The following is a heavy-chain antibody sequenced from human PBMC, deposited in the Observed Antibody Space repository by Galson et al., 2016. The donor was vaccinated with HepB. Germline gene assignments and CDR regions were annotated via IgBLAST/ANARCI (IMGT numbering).Heavy chain of an antibody. D-gene: IGHD6-19*01. J-gene: IGHJ6*02. CDR2: IHHGGGT. CDR1: GGSFSGYN. V-gene: IGHV4-34*01. Sequence: SETLSLTCAVYGGSFSGYNWTWIRQPPGKGLEWIGEIHHGGGTIYNPSLKSRITMSVDTSKNQLSLSLRSVTAADTAMYYCARPRSGPGGGNYYMDVWGQGTTVTISS. CDR3: ARPRSGPGGGNYYMDV.